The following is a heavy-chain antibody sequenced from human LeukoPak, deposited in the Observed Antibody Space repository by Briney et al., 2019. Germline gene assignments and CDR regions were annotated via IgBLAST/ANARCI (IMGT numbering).Heavy chain of an antibody. CDR3: ARAAENYYDFYF. V-gene: IGHV1-46*01. CDR1: GYSFTSFN. Sequence: ASVKVSCKASGYSFTSFNMHWVRQAPGQGLEWMGIFNPSRSSTTYAQKFQGRVTMTGDTSTSIVYMELSSLGSEDTAVYYCARAAENYYDFYFWGQGTLVTVSS. J-gene: IGHJ4*02. D-gene: IGHD1-26*01. CDR2: FNPSRSST.